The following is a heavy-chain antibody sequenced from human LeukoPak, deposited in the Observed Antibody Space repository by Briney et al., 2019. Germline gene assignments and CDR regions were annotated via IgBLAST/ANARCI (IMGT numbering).Heavy chain of an antibody. CDR3: ARERQLERLAFGKEGSAFDY. V-gene: IGHV3-21*01. D-gene: IGHD1-1*01. CDR1: GFTFSSYS. CDR2: ISSSSSYI. Sequence: GGSLRLSCAASGFTFSSYSMNWVRQAPGKGLEWVSSISSSSSYIYYAASVKGRFTISRDNAKNSLYLQMNRLRGEDTAVYYCARERQLERLAFGKEGSAFDYWGQGTLVTVSS. J-gene: IGHJ4*02.